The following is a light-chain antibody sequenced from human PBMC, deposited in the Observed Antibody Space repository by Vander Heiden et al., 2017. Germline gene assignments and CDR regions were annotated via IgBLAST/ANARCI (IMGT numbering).Light chain of an antibody. V-gene: IGKV1-39*01. CDR3: QQSYSIPRT. J-gene: IGKJ1*01. CDR1: QSISSY. Sequence: DLQMTQSPSSLSASVGDRVTITCRASQSISSYLNWYQQKPGKAPKLLIYAASSLQSGGPSRCSGSGSGTDFTPTLSSLQPEDVATYYCQQSYSIPRTSGQGTKVXIK. CDR2: AAS.